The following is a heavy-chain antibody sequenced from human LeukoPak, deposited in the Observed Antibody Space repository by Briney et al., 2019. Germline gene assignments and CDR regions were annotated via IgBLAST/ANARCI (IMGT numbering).Heavy chain of an antibody. D-gene: IGHD7-27*01. J-gene: IGHJ4*02. V-gene: IGHV3-15*01. Sequence: GGSLRLSCAASGFTFSSYEMNWVRQAPGKGLEWVGRIQLKNDDWTADYAAPVQGRFTISRDDSLSMLYLQMNNLTPGDTGVYYCTIENWGRGDYWGQGTLVTVSS. CDR2: IQLKNDDWTA. CDR1: GFTFSSYE. CDR3: TIENWGRGDY.